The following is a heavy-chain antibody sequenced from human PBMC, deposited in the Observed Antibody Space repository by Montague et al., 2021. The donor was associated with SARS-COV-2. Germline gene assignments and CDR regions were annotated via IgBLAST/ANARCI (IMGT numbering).Heavy chain of an antibody. J-gene: IGHJ4*02. CDR3: AAQEDPSGWIPGPFDF. V-gene: IGHV4-59*04. CDR1: GASISAYY. Sequence: SETLSLTCAVSGASISAYYWSWIRQPPGKGLEWIGNIYYRGSTYYNPSLKSRVFISVDTSKNQLSLTLTSVTAADTAVYYCAAQEDPSGWIPGPFDFWGQGTLLSVSS. D-gene: IGHD6-19*01. CDR2: IYYRGST.